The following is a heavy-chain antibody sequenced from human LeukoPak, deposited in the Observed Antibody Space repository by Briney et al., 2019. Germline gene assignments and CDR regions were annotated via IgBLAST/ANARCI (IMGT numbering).Heavy chain of an antibody. CDR1: GFTFSSYE. CDR2: ISSSGSTI. CDR3: AELGITMIGGV. D-gene: IGHD3-10*02. Sequence: GGSLRLSCAASGFTFSSYEMNWVRQAPGKGLEWVSYISSSGSTIYNADSVKGRFTISRDNAKNSLYLQMNSLRAEGTAVYYCAELGITMIGGVWGKGTTVTISS. V-gene: IGHV3-48*03. J-gene: IGHJ6*04.